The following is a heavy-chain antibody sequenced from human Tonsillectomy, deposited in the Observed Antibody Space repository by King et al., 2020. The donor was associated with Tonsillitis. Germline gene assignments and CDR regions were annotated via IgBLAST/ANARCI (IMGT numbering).Heavy chain of an antibody. J-gene: IGHJ4*02. CDR1: GFTFSSYG. Sequence: VQLVESGGGVVQPGRSLRLSCAASGFTFSSYGMNWVRQAPGKGLEWVAVISYDGSNKYYADSVKGRFTISRDDSKNTLYLQMNSLRGEDTAIYYCAKDRVQQLTLDYWGQGTPVTVSS. CDR3: AKDRVQQLTLDY. V-gene: IGHV3-30*18. D-gene: IGHD6-13*01. CDR2: ISYDGSNK.